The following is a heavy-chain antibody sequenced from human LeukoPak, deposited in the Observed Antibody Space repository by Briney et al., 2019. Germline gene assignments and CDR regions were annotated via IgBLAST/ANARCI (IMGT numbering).Heavy chain of an antibody. CDR3: AKESDSSSWYPHFDY. D-gene: IGHD6-13*01. J-gene: IGHJ4*02. CDR2: ISGSGGST. V-gene: IGHV3-23*01. Sequence: GRSLRLSCAASGFTFSSYAMSWVRQAPGKGLEWVSAISGSGGSTYYADSVKGRFTISRDNSKNTLYLQMNSLRAEDTAVYYCAKESDSSSWYPHFDYWGQGTLVTVSS. CDR1: GFTFSSYA.